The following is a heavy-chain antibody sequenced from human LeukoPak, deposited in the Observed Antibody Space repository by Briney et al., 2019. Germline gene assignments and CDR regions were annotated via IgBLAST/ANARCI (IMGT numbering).Heavy chain of an antibody. CDR2: INHIRGRE. CDR3: PRATYYYYSSGYYAALVDY. D-gene: IGHD3-22*01. Sequence: SVKVSCKASGGTFSSYAISWVRQAPGKGLEWMGSINHIRGRENYVQKFQGRFTITGDKSTNTPYMELSSLRAEDTAVYYCPRATYYYYSSGYYAALVDYWGQGTLVTVS. V-gene: IGHV1-69*04. J-gene: IGHJ4*02. CDR1: GGTFSSYA.